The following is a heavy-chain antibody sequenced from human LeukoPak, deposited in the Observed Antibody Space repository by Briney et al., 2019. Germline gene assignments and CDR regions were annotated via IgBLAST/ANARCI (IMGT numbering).Heavy chain of an antibody. V-gene: IGHV4-39*01. D-gene: IGHD3-22*01. Sequence: SETLSLTCAVSGGSISSSSYYWGWIRQPPGKGLEWIGSIYYSGSTYYNPSLKSRVTISVDTSKNQFSLKLSSVTAADTAVYYCGHDSSGYYSDYWGQGTLVTVSS. J-gene: IGHJ4*02. CDR1: GGSISSSSYY. CDR3: GHDSSGYYSDY. CDR2: IYYSGST.